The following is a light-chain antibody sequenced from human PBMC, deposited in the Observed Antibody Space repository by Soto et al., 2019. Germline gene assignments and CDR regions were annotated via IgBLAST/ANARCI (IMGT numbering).Light chain of an antibody. V-gene: IGKV4-1*01. J-gene: IGKJ4*01. CDR3: QQYYDNPLT. CDR2: WAS. Sequence: DFVLTQSPDSLAVSLGERATINCKSSQSVLYNSNKKDYFAWYQQRPGQPPKLLIYWASTRESGVPDRFSASGSGTDFSLTFSRLQAEDVGVYYCQQYYDNPLTFGGGTRVEIK. CDR1: QSVLYNSNKKDY.